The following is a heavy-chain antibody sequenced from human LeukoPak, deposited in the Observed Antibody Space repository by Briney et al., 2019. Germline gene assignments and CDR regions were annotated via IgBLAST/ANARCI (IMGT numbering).Heavy chain of an antibody. Sequence: ASVKVSCKASGYTFTSYYMHWVRQAPGQGLEWMGIINPSGGSTSYAQKFQGRVTMTRDTSTSTVYMELSSLRSEDTAVYYCVRATTMVRGVTYFDYWGQGTLVTVSS. J-gene: IGHJ4*02. D-gene: IGHD3-10*01. CDR3: VRATTMVRGVTYFDY. V-gene: IGHV1-46*01. CDR2: INPSGGST. CDR1: GYTFTSYY.